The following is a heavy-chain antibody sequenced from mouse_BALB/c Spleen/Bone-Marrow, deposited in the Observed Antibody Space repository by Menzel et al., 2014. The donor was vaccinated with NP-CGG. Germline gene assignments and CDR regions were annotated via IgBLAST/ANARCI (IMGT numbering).Heavy chain of an antibody. V-gene: IGHV14-3*02. Sequence: VQLKESGADLVKPGASVKLSCKTSGFNIKDTYMHWVKQRPEQGLEWIGRIDPANGNTKYDPKFQGKASITSETSSNPDFLQLSSLTSEVSAVYCCARWEDYASDYWGQGTTLTVSS. J-gene: IGHJ2*01. CDR1: GFNIKDTY. D-gene: IGHD2-4*01. CDR3: ARWEDYASDY. CDR2: IDPANGNT.